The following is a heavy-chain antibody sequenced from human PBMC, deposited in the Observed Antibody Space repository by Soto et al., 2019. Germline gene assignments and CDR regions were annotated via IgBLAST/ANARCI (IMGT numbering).Heavy chain of an antibody. J-gene: IGHJ5*02. CDR1: VYTFTNDA. CDR2: INTGNGNT. CDR3: ARGPPRNWFDP. Sequence: GASVKVSCKASVYTFTNDAMHCVRQAPGQRLEWMGWINTGNGNTKYSQKFQGRVTITRDTSASTAYMELSSLRSEDTAVYYCARGPPRNWFDPWGQGTLVTVSS. V-gene: IGHV1-3*04.